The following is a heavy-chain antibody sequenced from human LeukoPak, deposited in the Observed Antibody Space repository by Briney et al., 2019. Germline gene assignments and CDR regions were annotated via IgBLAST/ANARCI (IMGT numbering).Heavy chain of an antibody. Sequence: PSETLSLTCTVSGGSISSSSYYWGWIRQPPGKGLEWIGSNSGSTYYNPSLKSRVTISVDTSKNQFSLKPSSLTAADTAVYYCANEGLRKDYWGQGTLVTVSS. V-gene: IGHV4-39*01. CDR1: GGSISSSSYY. CDR2: NSGST. J-gene: IGHJ4*02. CDR3: ANEGLRKDY.